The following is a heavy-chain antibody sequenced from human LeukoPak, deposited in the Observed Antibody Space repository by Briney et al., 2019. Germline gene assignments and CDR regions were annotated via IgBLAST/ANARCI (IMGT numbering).Heavy chain of an antibody. Sequence: GGSLRLSCAASGFIFNTYAMSWVRQAPGKGLEWVSAIASSGGGTYYTDSVRGRFTIFRDNSKNTLYLQMNSLRGEDTAVYYCAKRTSSQAFDYWGQGTLVTVSS. CDR3: AKRTSSQAFDY. D-gene: IGHD6-13*01. J-gene: IGHJ4*02. CDR1: GFIFNTYA. CDR2: IASSGGGT. V-gene: IGHV3-23*01.